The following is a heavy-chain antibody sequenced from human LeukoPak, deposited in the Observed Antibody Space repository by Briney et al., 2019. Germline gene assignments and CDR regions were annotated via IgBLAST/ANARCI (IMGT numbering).Heavy chain of an antibody. J-gene: IGHJ4*02. CDR1: GFTFGDYN. D-gene: IGHD5/OR15-5a*01. V-gene: IGHV3-21*01. CDR2: INNVASHI. CDR3: ARDPTQYLRYGHFDY. Sequence: GGSLRLSCAASGFTFGDYNMNWIRQAPGKGLEWVSSINNVASHIYYAHSVKGRFTISRDNAKNSLYLQMNSLSDEDTAVYYCARDPTQYLRYGHFDYWGQGTLVTVSS.